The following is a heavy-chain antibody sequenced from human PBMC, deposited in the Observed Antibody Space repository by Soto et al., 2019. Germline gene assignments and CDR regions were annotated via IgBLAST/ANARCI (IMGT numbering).Heavy chain of an antibody. CDR3: ARDGYDFWSGYLDY. Sequence: EVQLVESGGGLVQPGGSLRLSCAASGFTFSSYWMSWVRQAPGKGLEWVANIKQDGSEKYYVDSVKGRFTISRDNAKNSLYLQMNGLRAEDTAVYYCARDGYDFWSGYLDYWGQGTLVTVSS. V-gene: IGHV3-7*05. J-gene: IGHJ4*02. CDR1: GFTFSSYW. CDR2: IKQDGSEK. D-gene: IGHD3-3*01.